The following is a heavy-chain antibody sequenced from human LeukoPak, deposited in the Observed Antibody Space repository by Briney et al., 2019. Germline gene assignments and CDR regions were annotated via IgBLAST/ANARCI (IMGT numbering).Heavy chain of an antibody. D-gene: IGHD3-22*01. CDR3: AKSFYYDSSGFIANGVFDV. J-gene: IGHJ3*01. V-gene: IGHV3-9*01. CDR2: ISGNNGSI. Sequence: GGSLRLSCAASGFNFEDYAMHWVRHVPGKGREWVAGISGNNGSIGYADSVKGRFTISRNNARDFLDLQMNSLRAEDTALYYCAKSFYYDSSGFIANGVFDVWGQGTMVTVSS. CDR1: GFNFEDYA.